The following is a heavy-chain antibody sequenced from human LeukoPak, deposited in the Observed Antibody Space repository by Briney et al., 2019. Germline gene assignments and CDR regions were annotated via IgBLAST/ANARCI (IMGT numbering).Heavy chain of an antibody. D-gene: IGHD4-17*01. Sequence: SGTLSLTCAVSGGSISSSNWWTWVRRPPGKGPEWIGEIYHSGSTNYNPSLRSRITISVDKSKNQFSLKLSSVTAADTAVYYCARVSASGYGDLSFDYWGQGTLVTVSS. CDR2: IYHSGST. CDR1: GGSISSSNW. V-gene: IGHV4-4*02. CDR3: ARVSASGYGDLSFDY. J-gene: IGHJ4*02.